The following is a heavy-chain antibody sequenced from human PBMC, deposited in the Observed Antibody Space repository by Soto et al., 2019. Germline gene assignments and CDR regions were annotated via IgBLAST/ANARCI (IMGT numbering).Heavy chain of an antibody. J-gene: IGHJ4*02. D-gene: IGHD3-9*01. V-gene: IGHV1-18*01. CDR3: ARDSSLRYFDWLPLDY. CDR1: FTXXG. Sequence: FTXXGISWVRXAPGXGLEWMGWISAYNGNTNYAQKLQGRVTMTTDTSTSTAYMELRSLRSDDTAVYSCARDSSLRYFDWLPLDYWGQGTLVTVSS. CDR2: ISAYNGNT.